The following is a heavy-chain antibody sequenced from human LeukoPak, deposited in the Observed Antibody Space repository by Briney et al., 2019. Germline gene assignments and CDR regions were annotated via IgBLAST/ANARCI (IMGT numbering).Heavy chain of an antibody. CDR3: ARDTGAAGFDP. J-gene: IGHJ5*02. CDR1: GGSISTSGYY. D-gene: IGHD1-14*01. Sequence: SETLSLTCAVSGGSISTSGYYWGWIRQPPGKGLEWIGSIYYSGSTYYNPSLKSRVTISVDTSKNQFSLKLSSVTAADTAVYYCARDTGAAGFDPWGQGTLVTVSS. V-gene: IGHV4-39*07. CDR2: IYYSGST.